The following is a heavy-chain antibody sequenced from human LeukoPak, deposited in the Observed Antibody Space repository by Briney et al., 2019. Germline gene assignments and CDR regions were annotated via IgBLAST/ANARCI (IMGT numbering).Heavy chain of an antibody. CDR1: GYTFTGYY. CDR2: INPNSGGT. D-gene: IGHD2-15*01. Sequence: GASVKVSCKASGYTFTGYYMHWVRQAPGQGLEWMGWINPNSGGTNYAQKFQGRVTMTRDTSISTAYMELSRLRSDDTAVYYCARGSSSWSNSGGSCYSWGQGTLVTVSS. J-gene: IGHJ4*02. CDR3: ARGSSSWSNSGGSCYS. V-gene: IGHV1-2*02.